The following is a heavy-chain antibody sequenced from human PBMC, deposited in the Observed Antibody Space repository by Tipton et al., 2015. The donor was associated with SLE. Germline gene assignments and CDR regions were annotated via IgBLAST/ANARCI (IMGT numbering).Heavy chain of an antibody. D-gene: IGHD4-17*01. V-gene: IGHV4-4*01. J-gene: IGHJ4*02. Sequence: TLSLTCSVSGGSITSIHHWSWVRQPPGKGLEWIGEINHSGSTNYNPSLKSRVTISEDRSKNQFSLRLTSVTAADTAVYFCGRHGYGDYGIDYWGQGTLVTVSS. CDR3: GRHGYGDYGIDY. CDR2: INHSGST. CDR1: GGSITSIHH.